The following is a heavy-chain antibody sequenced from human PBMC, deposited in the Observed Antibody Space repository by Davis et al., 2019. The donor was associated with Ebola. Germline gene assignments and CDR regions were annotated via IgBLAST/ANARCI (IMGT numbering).Heavy chain of an antibody. CDR3: ARDPYGGNSGGWFDP. V-gene: IGHV4-59*01. D-gene: IGHD4-23*01. CDR1: GGSISSYY. J-gene: IGHJ5*02. CDR2: IYYSGST. Sequence: MPSETLSLTCTVSGGSISSYYWSWIRQPPGKGLEWIGYIYYSGSTNYNPSLKSRVTISVDTSKNQFSLKLRSVSAADTAVYYCARDPYGGNSGGWFDPWGQGTLVTVSS.